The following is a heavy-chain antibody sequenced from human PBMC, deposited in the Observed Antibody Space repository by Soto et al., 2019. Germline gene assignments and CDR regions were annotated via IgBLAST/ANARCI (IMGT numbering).Heavy chain of an antibody. D-gene: IGHD3-3*01. CDR1: GYPVTAYY. CDR3: ARGGGVGVAGSAAFDM. V-gene: IGHV1-2*02. Sequence: QLHLVQSGAVVKKPGASVTVSCSASGYPVTAYYMHWVRQAPGRGLGWMGGINPASGAAKYTQTFQGRVTMARAPSTSTVLMELSGLTSGNTAVFYCARGGGVGVAGSAAFDMWGQGTLVTVSS. CDR2: INPASGAA. J-gene: IGHJ3*02.